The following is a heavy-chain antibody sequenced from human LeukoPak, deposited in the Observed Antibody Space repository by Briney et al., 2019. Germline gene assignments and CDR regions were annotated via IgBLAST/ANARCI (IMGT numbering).Heavy chain of an antibody. CDR1: GFTFSSYG. J-gene: IGHJ4*02. CDR2: IRYDGSNK. CDR3: AKDVALTAVAGYFDY. D-gene: IGHD6-19*01. Sequence: GGSLRLSCAASGFTFSSYGMHWVRQAPGKGLEWVAFIRYDGSNKYYADSVKGRFTISRDNSKNTLYLQMNSLRAEDTAVYYCAKDVALTAVAGYFDYWGQGTLVTVSS. V-gene: IGHV3-30*02.